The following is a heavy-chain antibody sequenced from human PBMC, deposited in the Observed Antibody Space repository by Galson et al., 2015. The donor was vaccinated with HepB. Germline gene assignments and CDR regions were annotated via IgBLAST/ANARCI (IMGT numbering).Heavy chain of an antibody. CDR3: ARSPVLRFPDDAFDI. V-gene: IGHV2-70*04. CDR1: GFSLSTSGMR. D-gene: IGHD3-3*01. Sequence: PALVKPTQTLTLTCTFSGFSLSTSGMRVSWIRQPPGKALEWLARIDWDDDKFYSTSLKTRLTISKDTSKNQVVLTMTNMDPVDTATYYCARSPVLRFPDDAFDIWGQGTMVTVSS. J-gene: IGHJ3*02. CDR2: IDWDDDK.